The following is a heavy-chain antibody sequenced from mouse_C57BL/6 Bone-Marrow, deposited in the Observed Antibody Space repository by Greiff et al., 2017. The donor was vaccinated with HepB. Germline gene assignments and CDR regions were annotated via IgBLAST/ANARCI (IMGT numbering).Heavy chain of an antibody. J-gene: IGHJ3*01. CDR3: ARWDYDEGFAY. Sequence: QVQLQQSGAELVRPGTSVKMSCKASGYTFTNYWIGWAKQRPGHGLEWIGDIYPGGGYTNYNEKFKGKATLTADKSSSTAYMQFSSLTSEDSAIYYCARWDYDEGFAYWDQGTLVTVSA. V-gene: IGHV1-63*01. D-gene: IGHD2-4*01. CDR1: GYTFTNYW. CDR2: IYPGGGYT.